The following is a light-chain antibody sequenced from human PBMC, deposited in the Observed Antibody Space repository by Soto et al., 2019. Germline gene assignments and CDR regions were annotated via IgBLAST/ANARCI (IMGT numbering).Light chain of an antibody. V-gene: IGLV1-40*01. CDR1: SSSIGAGYD. Sequence: QSVLTQPPSVSGAPGQRVTISCTGSSSSIGAGYDVHWYQQLPGTAPKLLIYGNSNRPSGVPDRFSGSKSGTSASLAITGLQAEDEADYYCQSYDSSLSGVVFGGGPQLTVL. CDR2: GNS. CDR3: QSYDSSLSGVV. J-gene: IGLJ2*01.